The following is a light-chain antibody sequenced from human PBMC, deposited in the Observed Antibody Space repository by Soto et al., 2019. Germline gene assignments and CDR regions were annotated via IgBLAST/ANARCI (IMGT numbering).Light chain of an antibody. CDR2: DAS. V-gene: IGKV1-5*01. Sequence: DIQLTQSPSTLSASVGDTVTITCRASQSIIRWLAWYQQQPGRAPNLLISDASTLESGVPSRFSGSRSGTEFTLTISSLQPDDFATYHGQQYSSYLITFGGGTKVEIK. CDR3: QQYSSYLIT. CDR1: QSIIRW. J-gene: IGKJ4*02.